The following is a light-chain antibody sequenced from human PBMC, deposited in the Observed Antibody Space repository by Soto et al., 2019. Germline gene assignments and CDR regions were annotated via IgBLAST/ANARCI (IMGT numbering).Light chain of an antibody. Sequence: DIQMTQSPSSLSASVRDRVTITCQTSQDINNYLNWYQQKPGKAPKLLIYDASNLETGVPSRFSGSGYGTDFTFTISSLQPEDTATYYCQQYDNLPFTFGQGTKLEIK. CDR3: QQYDNLPFT. CDR1: QDINNY. V-gene: IGKV1-33*01. CDR2: DAS. J-gene: IGKJ2*01.